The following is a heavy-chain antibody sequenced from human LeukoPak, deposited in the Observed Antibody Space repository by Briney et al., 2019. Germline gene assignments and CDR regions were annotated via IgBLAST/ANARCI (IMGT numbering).Heavy chain of an antibody. CDR2: IPYDRSNK. CDR1: GFTFSSYA. J-gene: IGHJ4*02. D-gene: IGHD1-26*01. V-gene: IGHV3-30-3*01. CDR3: ATLGPKWELLGFDY. Sequence: GGSLRLSCAASGFTFSSYAMHWVRQAPGKGLEWVAVIPYDRSNKYYADSVKGRFTISRDNSKNTLYLQMNSLRAEDTAVYYCATLGPKWELLGFDYWGQGTLVTVSS.